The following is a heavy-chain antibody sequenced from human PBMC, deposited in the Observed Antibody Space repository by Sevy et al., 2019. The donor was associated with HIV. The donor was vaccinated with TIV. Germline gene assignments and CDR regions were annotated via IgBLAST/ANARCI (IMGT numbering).Heavy chain of an antibody. Sequence: GGSLRLSCAASGFTFSSYAMSWVRQAPGKGLEWVSGINSSGGSTYYADSVKGRFTISRDNSKNTLYLQMSSLRPEDTAVYFCAKNPVEWLGYNYYYMDVWGKRATVTVSS. CDR3: AKNPVEWLGYNYYYMDV. D-gene: IGHD3-3*01. CDR1: GFTFSSYA. V-gene: IGHV3-23*01. J-gene: IGHJ6*03. CDR2: INSSGGST.